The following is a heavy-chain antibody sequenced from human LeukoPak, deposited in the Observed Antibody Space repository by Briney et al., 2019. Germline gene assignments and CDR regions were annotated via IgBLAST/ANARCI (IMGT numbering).Heavy chain of an antibody. CDR3: ARRAGAYSHPYDY. CDR1: GFTVGSNS. Sequence: PGGSLRLSCTVSGFTVGSNSMSWVRQAPGKGLEWVSFIYSGTIHYSDSVKGRFTISRDNSKNTLYLQMNSLRAEDTAVYYCARRAGAYSHPYDYWGQGTLVTVSS. CDR2: IYSGTI. V-gene: IGHV3-53*01. J-gene: IGHJ4*02. D-gene: IGHD4/OR15-4a*01.